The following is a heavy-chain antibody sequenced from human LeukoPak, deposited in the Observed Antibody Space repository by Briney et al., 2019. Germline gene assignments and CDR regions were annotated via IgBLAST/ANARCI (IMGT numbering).Heavy chain of an antibody. CDR2: IKQDGSEK. Sequence: GGSLRLSCAASGFTFSSYWMSWARQAPGKGLEWVANIKQDGSEKYYVDSVKGRFTISRDNAKNSLYLQMNSLRAEDTAVYYCARDSGRYISGQGPYYYHGMDVWGQGTTVTVSS. D-gene: IGHD6-19*01. J-gene: IGHJ6*02. CDR1: GFTFSSYW. V-gene: IGHV3-7*01. CDR3: ARDSGRYISGQGPYYYHGMDV.